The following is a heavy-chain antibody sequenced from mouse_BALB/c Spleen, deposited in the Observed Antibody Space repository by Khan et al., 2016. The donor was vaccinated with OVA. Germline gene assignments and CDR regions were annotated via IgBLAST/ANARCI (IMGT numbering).Heavy chain of an antibody. CDR3: ARSNSYWYFGV. CDR1: GYTFTNYG. V-gene: IGHV9-3-1*01. Sequence: QIQLVQSGPELKKPGETVKISCKASGYTFTNYGMNWVKQAPGKGLKWMGWINTYTGEATYADDFKGRFAFSLETSASTAYLQINNLTNEDTATYFWARSNSYWYFGVWGAGTTGTVSS. D-gene: IGHD4-1*02. J-gene: IGHJ1*01. CDR2: INTYTGEA.